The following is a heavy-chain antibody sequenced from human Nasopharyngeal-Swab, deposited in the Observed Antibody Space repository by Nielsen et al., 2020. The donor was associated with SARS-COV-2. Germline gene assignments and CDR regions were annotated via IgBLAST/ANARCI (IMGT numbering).Heavy chain of an antibody. CDR3: ARIQQQMPGIV. V-gene: IGHV6-1*01. Sequence: SQTLSLTFAISWDSVSNNTAAWGWIRQSPSRGLECLGMTYYRSQWNYDYADSVRGRVTVNPDTSRNQAYMHLNSVTPEDTAVYYCARIQQQMPGIVWGQGTMVIVSS. CDR1: WDSVSNNTAA. J-gene: IGHJ3*01. D-gene: IGHD6-13*01. CDR2: TYYRSQWNY.